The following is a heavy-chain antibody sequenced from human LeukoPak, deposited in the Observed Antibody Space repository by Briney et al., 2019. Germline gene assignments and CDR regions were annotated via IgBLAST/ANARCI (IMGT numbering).Heavy chain of an antibody. J-gene: IGHJ5*02. Sequence: SETLSLTCAVYGGSFSGYYWSWIRQPPGKGLEWIGEINHSGSTNYNPSLKSRVTISVDTSKNQFSPKLSSVTAADTAVYYCARGGQAVGGWFDPWGQGTLVTVSS. CDR3: ARGGQAVGGWFDP. CDR2: INHSGST. V-gene: IGHV4-34*01. CDR1: GGSFSGYY.